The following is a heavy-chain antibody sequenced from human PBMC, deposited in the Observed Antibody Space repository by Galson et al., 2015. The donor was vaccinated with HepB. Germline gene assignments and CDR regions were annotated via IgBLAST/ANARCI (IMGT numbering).Heavy chain of an antibody. CDR3: ARDFGYSSGWYVN. J-gene: IGHJ4*02. CDR1: RYTFTKYF. D-gene: IGHD6-19*01. Sequence: SVKVSCKASRYTFTKYFTQWVRQGPGQGLEWMGIINPSGGSTSYAQKLQGRVTMTRDTSTSTVYMELSSLRSEDTAVYYCARDFGYSSGWYVNWGQGTLVTVSS. V-gene: IGHV1-46*04. CDR2: INPSGGST.